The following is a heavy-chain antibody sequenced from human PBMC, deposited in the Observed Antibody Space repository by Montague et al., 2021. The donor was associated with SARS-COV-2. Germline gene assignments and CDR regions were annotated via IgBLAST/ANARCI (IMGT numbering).Heavy chain of an antibody. V-gene: IGHV4-39*01. D-gene: IGHD3-3*01. J-gene: IGHJ3*02. CDR3: ARTSYDFWRGHQRGGAFDI. CDR1: GGSISSSDYY. Sequence: SETLSLTCNVSGGSISSSDYYWGWIRQPPGKGLEWIGSLFYSVNTYYNPSLKSRVTISVDTSKNQFSLKLSSVTAADTAVYYCARTSYDFWRGHQRGGAFDIWGQGTMVTVVS. CDR2: LFYSVNT.